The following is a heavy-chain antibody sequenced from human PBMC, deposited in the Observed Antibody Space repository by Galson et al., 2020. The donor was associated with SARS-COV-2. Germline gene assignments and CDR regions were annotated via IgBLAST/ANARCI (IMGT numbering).Heavy chain of an antibody. J-gene: IGHJ4*02. CDR1: GFTFSNAW. V-gene: IGHV3-15*01. CDR2: VKSKTDGGTT. D-gene: IGHD4-17*01. CDR3: TWTTVTLQWDF. Sequence: GGSLRLSCAASGFTFSNAWMSWVSQAPGKGLEWVGRVKSKTDGGTTDYAAPVKGRFIISRDDSKNTLYLQMDSLKTEDTAVYYCTWTTVTLQWDFWGEGTQVTVSS.